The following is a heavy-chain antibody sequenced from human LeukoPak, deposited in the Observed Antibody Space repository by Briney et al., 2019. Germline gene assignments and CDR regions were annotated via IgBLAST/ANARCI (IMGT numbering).Heavy chain of an antibody. CDR2: INPNSGGT. V-gene: IGHV1-2*04. D-gene: IGHD1-1*01. J-gene: IGHJ4*02. Sequence: ASVKVSCKASGYTFAGYYMHWVRQAPGQGLEWMGWINPNSGGTNYAQKFQGWVTMTRDTSISIAYMELSRLRSDDTAVYYCARDSTGTARLDYWGQGTLVTVSS. CDR3: ARDSTGTARLDY. CDR1: GYTFAGYY.